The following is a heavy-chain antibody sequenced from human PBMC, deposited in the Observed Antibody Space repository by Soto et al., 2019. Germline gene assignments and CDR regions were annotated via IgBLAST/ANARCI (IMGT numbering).Heavy chain of an antibody. CDR1: GFTFSSYG. Sequence: GGSLRLSCAASGFTFSSYGMHWVRQAPGKGLEWVAVIWYDGSNKYYADSVKGRFTISRDNSKNTLYLQMNSLRAEDTAVYYCARDGYIVLVPAGPPISLYGMDVWGQGTTVTVSS. CDR3: ARDGYIVLVPAGPPISLYGMDV. J-gene: IGHJ6*02. D-gene: IGHD2-2*01. V-gene: IGHV3-33*01. CDR2: IWYDGSNK.